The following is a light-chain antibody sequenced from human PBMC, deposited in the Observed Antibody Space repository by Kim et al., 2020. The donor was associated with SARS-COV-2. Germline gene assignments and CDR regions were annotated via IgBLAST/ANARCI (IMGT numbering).Light chain of an antibody. J-gene: IGLJ1*01. CDR1: SSDVGHSNY. CDR2: DVS. CDR3: SSYTSSTTYV. Sequence: GQSITISCTGTSSDVGHSNYVSWYQQHPGKAPKLMIYDVSKRPSGVSNRFSGSKSGNTASLTISGLQAEDEADYYCSSYTSSTTYVFGTGTKVTVL. V-gene: IGLV2-14*03.